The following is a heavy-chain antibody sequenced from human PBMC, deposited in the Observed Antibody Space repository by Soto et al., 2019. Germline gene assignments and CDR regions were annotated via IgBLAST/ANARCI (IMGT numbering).Heavy chain of an antibody. CDR2: INPNSGGT. Sequence: ASVKVSCKASGYTFTGYYMHWVRQAPGQGLEWMGWINPNSGGTNYAQKFQGWVTMTRDTSISTAYMELSRLRSDDTAVYYCATTYCSGGSCYDAFDIWGQGTMVTVS. CDR3: ATTYCSGGSCYDAFDI. V-gene: IGHV1-2*04. J-gene: IGHJ3*02. D-gene: IGHD2-15*01. CDR1: GYTFTGYY.